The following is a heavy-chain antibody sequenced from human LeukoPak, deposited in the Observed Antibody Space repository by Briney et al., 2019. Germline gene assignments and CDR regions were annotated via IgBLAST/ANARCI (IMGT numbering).Heavy chain of an antibody. Sequence: GGSLRLSCAASGFTFSFFGMHWVRQAPGKGLEWVAFIRSDGDNKYYADSVKGRFTISRDNSKSTLYLQMNSLRADDTAVYYCATRATTGSLYGMDVWGQGTTVTVSS. D-gene: IGHD3-10*01. V-gene: IGHV3-30*02. CDR3: ATRATTGSLYGMDV. J-gene: IGHJ6*02. CDR2: IRSDGDNK. CDR1: GFTFSFFG.